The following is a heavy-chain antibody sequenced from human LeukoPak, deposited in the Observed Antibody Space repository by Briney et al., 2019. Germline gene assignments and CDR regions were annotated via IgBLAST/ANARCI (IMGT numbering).Heavy chain of an antibody. Sequence: GGSLRLSCAASGFSFNTYAMHWVRQAPGKGLEWVAFIRYDGSKKYYADSVKGRFTISRDNSKNTLSLQMNSLRTEDTAVYYCAKGPNYYASGTWGNWFDPWGQGTLVTVSS. V-gene: IGHV3-30*02. D-gene: IGHD3-10*01. CDR3: AKGPNYYASGTWGNWFDP. CDR2: IRYDGSKK. CDR1: GFSFNTYA. J-gene: IGHJ5*02.